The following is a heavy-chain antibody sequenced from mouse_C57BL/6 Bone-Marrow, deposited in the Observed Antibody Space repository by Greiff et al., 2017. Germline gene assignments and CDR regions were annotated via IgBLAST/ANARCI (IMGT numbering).Heavy chain of an antibody. CDR2: IDPENGDT. CDR1: GFNIKDDY. Sequence: EVQLQPSGAELVRPGASVKLSCTASGFNIKDDYMHWVKQRPEQGLEWIGWIDPENGDTEYASKFQGKATITADTSSNTAYLQLSSLTSEDTAVYYCTTLYGSSYTWCAYWGQGTLVTVSA. CDR3: TTLYGSSYTWCAY. V-gene: IGHV14-4*01. D-gene: IGHD1-1*01. J-gene: IGHJ3*01.